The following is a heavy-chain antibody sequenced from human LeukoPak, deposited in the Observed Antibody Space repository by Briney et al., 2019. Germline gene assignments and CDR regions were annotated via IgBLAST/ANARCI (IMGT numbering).Heavy chain of an antibody. CDR2: ISGSGGST. D-gene: IGHD5-18*01. CDR1: GFTFSSYA. J-gene: IGHJ4*02. V-gene: IGHV3-23*01. CDR3: AKRSDGYSYQFDY. Sequence: GGSLRLSCAASGFTFSSYAMSWVRQAPGKELEWVSAISGSGGSTYYADSVKGRFTISRDNSKNTLYLQMNSLRAEDTAVYYCAKRSDGYSYQFDYWGQGTLVTVSS.